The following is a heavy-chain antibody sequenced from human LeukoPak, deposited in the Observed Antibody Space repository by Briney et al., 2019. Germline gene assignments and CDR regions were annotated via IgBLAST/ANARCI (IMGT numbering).Heavy chain of an antibody. Sequence: ASVKVSCKASGYTCTSYGISWVRQAPGQGLEWMGWISAYNGNTNYAQKLQGRVTMTTDTSTSTAYMELRSLRSDDTAVYYCARVPTYYYDSSGYRGDYWGQGTLVTVSS. CDR2: ISAYNGNT. V-gene: IGHV1-18*01. J-gene: IGHJ4*02. CDR1: GYTCTSYG. D-gene: IGHD3-22*01. CDR3: ARVPTYYYDSSGYRGDY.